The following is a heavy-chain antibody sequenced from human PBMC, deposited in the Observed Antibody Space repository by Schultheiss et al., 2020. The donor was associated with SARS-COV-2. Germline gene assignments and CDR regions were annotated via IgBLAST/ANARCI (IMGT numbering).Heavy chain of an antibody. CDR1: GGSISSGGYY. D-gene: IGHD4-17*01. Sequence: SETLSLTCTVSGGSISSGGYYWSWIRQHPGKGLEWIGYIYYTGSTNYNPSLNSRVTISVDTSKNQFSLRLNSVTAADTAVYYCARGNYGDYFHYYYYGMDVWGQGTTVTVSS. V-gene: IGHV4-61*08. CDR3: ARGNYGDYFHYYYYGMDV. CDR2: IYYTGST. J-gene: IGHJ6*02.